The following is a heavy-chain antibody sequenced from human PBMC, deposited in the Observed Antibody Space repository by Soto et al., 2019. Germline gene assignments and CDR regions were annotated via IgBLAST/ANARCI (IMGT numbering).Heavy chain of an antibody. V-gene: IGHV3-23*01. J-gene: IGHJ6*02. Sequence: GGSLRLSCAASGFTFSNYAMKWVRQAPGKGLEWVSVIGSGGDGIHYADSVEGRFTISRDNSENTLYLQMNSLRADDTAVYYCARGPRAPPPHDYGMDVWGQGTTVTVSS. CDR2: IGSGGDGI. CDR1: GFTFSNYA. CDR3: ARGPRAPPPHDYGMDV.